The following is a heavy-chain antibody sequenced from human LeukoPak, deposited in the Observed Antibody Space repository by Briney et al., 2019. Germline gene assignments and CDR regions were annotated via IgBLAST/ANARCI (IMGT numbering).Heavy chain of an antibody. J-gene: IGHJ4*02. CDR1: GGTFSSYA. Sequence: SVKVSCKASGGTFSSYAISWVRQAPGQGLEWMGGIIPIFGTANYAQKFQGRVTITADESTSTAYMELSSLRSEDTAVYYCARDRDDILTGYYVPFDYWGQGTLVTVSS. CDR3: ARDRDDILTGYYVPFDY. CDR2: IIPIFGTA. D-gene: IGHD3-9*01. V-gene: IGHV1-69*13.